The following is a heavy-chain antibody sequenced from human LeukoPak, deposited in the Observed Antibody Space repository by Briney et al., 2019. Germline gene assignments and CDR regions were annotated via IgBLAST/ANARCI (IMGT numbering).Heavy chain of an antibody. D-gene: IGHD3-22*01. J-gene: IGHJ5*02. CDR1: GFTFSSYA. CDR2: ISGDGGTT. V-gene: IGHV3-23*01. CDR3: TSYYYDSSGYSYNWFDP. Sequence: HPGGSLRLSCAASGFTFSSYAMSWVRQAPGKGLEWVTTISGDGGTTYYAGSVKGRFTFSRDNSKNTAYLQMNSLKTEDTAVYYCTSYYYDSSGYSYNWFDPWGQGTLVTVSS.